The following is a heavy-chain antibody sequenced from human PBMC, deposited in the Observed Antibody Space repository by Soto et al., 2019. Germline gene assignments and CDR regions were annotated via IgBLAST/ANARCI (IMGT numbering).Heavy chain of an antibody. D-gene: IGHD3-3*02. CDR3: ARDPSIRSPPDY. Sequence: QVQLVESGGGLVKPGGSLRLSCAASGFTFNDYYMTWIRQAPGTGLEWVSYISSTGSYTKYADSVKGRFTISRDNAKNALYLKMDSLRDEDTGIYYCARDPSIRSPPDYWGRGTQVTVSS. J-gene: IGHJ4*02. V-gene: IGHV3-11*05. CDR1: GFTFNDYY. CDR2: ISSTGSYT.